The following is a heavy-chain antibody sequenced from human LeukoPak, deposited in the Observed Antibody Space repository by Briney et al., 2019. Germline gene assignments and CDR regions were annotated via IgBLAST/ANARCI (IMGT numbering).Heavy chain of an antibody. V-gene: IGHV1-8*01. CDR2: MNPNSGNT. CDR1: GYTFTSYD. Sequence: EASVKVSCKASGYTFTSYDINWVRQATGQGLEWMGWMNPNSGNTGYAQKFQGRVTMTRNTSISTAYMELSSLRYEDTAVYYCASHPRYCSSTSCPSDAFDIWGQGTMVTVSS. D-gene: IGHD2-2*01. J-gene: IGHJ3*02. CDR3: ASHPRYCSSTSCPSDAFDI.